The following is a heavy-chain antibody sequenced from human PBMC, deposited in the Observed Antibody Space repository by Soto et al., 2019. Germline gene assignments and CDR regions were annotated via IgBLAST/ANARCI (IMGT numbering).Heavy chain of an antibody. V-gene: IGHV3-66*01. D-gene: IGHD1-26*01. Sequence: EVQLVESGGGLVQPGGSLRLSCAASGFTVSNNYMKWVRQAPGKGLEWVSVIYPGGTTYYADSVKGRFTISRDNSKNTLYLQLNSLRAEDTAVYYCVGGSQRIRIFEYWGQGTLVTVSS. CDR3: VGGSQRIRIFEY. CDR2: IYPGGTT. J-gene: IGHJ4*02. CDR1: GFTVSNNY.